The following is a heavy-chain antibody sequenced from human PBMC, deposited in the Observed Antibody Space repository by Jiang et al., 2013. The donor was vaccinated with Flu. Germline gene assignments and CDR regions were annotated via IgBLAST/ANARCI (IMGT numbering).Heavy chain of an antibody. D-gene: IGHD4-17*01. V-gene: IGHV5-10-1*01. CDR1: GYDFTNYW. J-gene: IGHJ4*02. CDR3: ARQTGVTKRSPRKFDF. CDR2: IDPSDSQS. Sequence: GAEVKKPGESLTISCQGSGYDFTNYWIAWVRQMPGKGLEWVGRIDPSDSQSTYSPSFEGHVTFSVDQSTTAVHLHWNSLKASDTATYYCARQTGVTKRSPRKFDFWGQGTLVTVSS.